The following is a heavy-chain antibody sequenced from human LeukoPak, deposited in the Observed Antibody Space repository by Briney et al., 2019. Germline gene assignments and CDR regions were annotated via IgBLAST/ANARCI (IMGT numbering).Heavy chain of an antibody. V-gene: IGHV3-48*03. CDR3: ARDGGPYSDSSGSPFDY. CDR2: ISDSGSTK. CDR1: EFTFSSYE. Sequence: GGSLRLSCAASEFTFSSYEMNWVRQAPGKGVEWVSFISDSGSTKYYADSVKGRFTISRDNAKNSLYLQMNSLRAEDTAVYYCARDGGPYSDSSGSPFDYWGQGTLVTVSS. D-gene: IGHD3-22*01. J-gene: IGHJ4*02.